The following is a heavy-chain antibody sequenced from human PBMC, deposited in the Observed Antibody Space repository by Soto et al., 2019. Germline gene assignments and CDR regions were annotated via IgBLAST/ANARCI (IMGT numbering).Heavy chain of an antibody. CDR1: GYSFTAYD. D-gene: IGHD1-26*01. V-gene: IGHV1-8*01. CDR3: AREKVGYLDY. CDR2: MNPNMGNT. Sequence: ASVKVPCKPSGYSFTAYDINWVRQAPGQGLEWMGWMNPNMGNTEYAEKFQGRVSMTSTPSINTAFLELSSLTSEDTAVYYCAREKVGYLDYWGQGTPVTVPQ. J-gene: IGHJ4*02.